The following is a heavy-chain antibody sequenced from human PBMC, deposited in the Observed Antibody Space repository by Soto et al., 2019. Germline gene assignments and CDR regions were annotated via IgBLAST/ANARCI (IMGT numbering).Heavy chain of an antibody. CDR3: ARTPRLLDS. CDR2: ISADGSEK. Sequence: PGGSLRLSCAASGFTFSHYWMNWVRQAPGKGLEWVAYISADGSEKNHVASVMGRFTISRDNAKNSLYLQMNSLRAEDTAVYYCARTPRLLDSWGQGTLVTVSS. CDR1: GFTFSHYW. J-gene: IGHJ4*02. D-gene: IGHD6-6*01. V-gene: IGHV3-7*01.